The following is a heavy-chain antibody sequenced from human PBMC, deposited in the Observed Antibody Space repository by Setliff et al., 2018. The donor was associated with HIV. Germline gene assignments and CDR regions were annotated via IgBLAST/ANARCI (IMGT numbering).Heavy chain of an antibody. D-gene: IGHD3-10*01. Sequence: PSETLSLTCTVSGGSINRSYWSWIRQSPGKGLEWLGNVYHTGNSHYNPSLKSRVTMSVDTSTSQFSLRLTSMTAADTAVYFCAVVRGANYWGQGTMVTVSS. CDR3: AVVRGANY. CDR1: GGSINRSY. CDR2: VYHTGNS. V-gene: IGHV4-59*01. J-gene: IGHJ4*02.